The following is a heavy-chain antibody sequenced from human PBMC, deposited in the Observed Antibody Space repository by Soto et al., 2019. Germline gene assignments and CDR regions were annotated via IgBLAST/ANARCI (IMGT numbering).Heavy chain of an antibody. D-gene: IGHD1-1*01. CDR2: IRSKAYGGTT. J-gene: IGHJ6*02. CDR3: TRAIGDLDRNPTDLYYYYYGMDV. CDR1: GFTFGDYA. Sequence: GGSLRLSCTASGFTFGDYAMSWFRQAPGKGLEWVGFIRSKAYGGTTEYAASVKGRFTISRDDSKSIAYLQMNSLKTEDTAVYYCTRAIGDLDRNPTDLYYYYYGMDVWGQGTTVTVSS. V-gene: IGHV3-49*03.